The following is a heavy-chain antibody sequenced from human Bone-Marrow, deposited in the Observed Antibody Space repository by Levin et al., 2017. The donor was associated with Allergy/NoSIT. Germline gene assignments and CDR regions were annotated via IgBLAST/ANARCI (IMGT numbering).Heavy chain of an antibody. CDR2: ISYRGT. Sequence: TPSETLSLTCTVSGGSINTENYYWGWIRQPPGKGLEWIGSISYRGTYYSPSLRTRLTISVDTSRNQLTLKLRSVTAADTATYFCIRLTRELSRYYYDMDVWGQGTAVSVSS. CDR3: IRLTRELSRYYYDMDV. V-gene: IGHV4-39*01. CDR1: GGSINTENYY. J-gene: IGHJ6*02. D-gene: IGHD3-16*01.